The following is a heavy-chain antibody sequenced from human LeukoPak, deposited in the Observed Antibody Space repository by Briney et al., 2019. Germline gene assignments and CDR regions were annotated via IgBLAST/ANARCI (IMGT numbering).Heavy chain of an antibody. J-gene: IGHJ3*02. CDR3: ARDVTSYYLGAFDI. CDR2: IWYDGSNK. CDR1: GFTFSSYG. D-gene: IGHD3-10*01. V-gene: IGHV3-33*01. Sequence: GRSLRLSCAAAGFTFSSYGMHWVRQAPGKGLEWVAVIWYDGSNKYYADSVKGRFTISRDTAKNSLYLQMIRLRAEDKALYYCARDVTSYYLGAFDIWGQGTMVTVSS.